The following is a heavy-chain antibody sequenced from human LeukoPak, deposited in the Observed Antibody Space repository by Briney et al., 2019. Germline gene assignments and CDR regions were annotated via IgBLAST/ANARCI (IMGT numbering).Heavy chain of an antibody. CDR2: IYYSGST. Sequence: PSETLSLTCTVSGGSISSYYWSWIRQPPGKGLEWIGYIYYSGSTNYNPSLKSRVTISVDTSKNQFSLKLSSVTAADTAVYYCALCSSSAGGGWFDPWGQGTLVTVSS. V-gene: IGHV4-59*01. CDR1: GGSISSYY. J-gene: IGHJ5*02. CDR3: ALCSSSAGGGWFDP. D-gene: IGHD6-6*01.